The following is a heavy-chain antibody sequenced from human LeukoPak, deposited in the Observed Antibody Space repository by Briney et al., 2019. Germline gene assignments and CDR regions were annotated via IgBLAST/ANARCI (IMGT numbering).Heavy chain of an antibody. CDR1: GYTFTGYY. CDR3: ARDGLSSSWYLGFDY. J-gene: IGHJ4*02. Sequence: ASVKVSCKASGYTFTGYYMHWVRQAPGQGLEWMGWISAYNGNTNYAQNLQGRVTMTTDTSTSTAYMELRSLRSDDTAVYYCARDGLSSSWYLGFDYWGQGTLVTVSS. CDR2: ISAYNGNT. D-gene: IGHD6-13*01. V-gene: IGHV1-18*04.